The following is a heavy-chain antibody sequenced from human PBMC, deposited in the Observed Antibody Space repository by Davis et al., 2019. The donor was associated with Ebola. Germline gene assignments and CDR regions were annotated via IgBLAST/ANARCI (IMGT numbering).Heavy chain of an antibody. CDR1: GFTFSSYS. CDR3: NTDTYYDFWSGSSVDY. V-gene: IGHV3-15*01. Sequence: GESLKISCAASGFTFSSYSMNWVRQAPGKGLEWVGRIKSKTDGGTTDYAAPVKGRFTISRDDSKNTLYLQMNSLKTEDTAVYYCNTDTYYDFWSGSSVDYWGQGTLVTVSS. D-gene: IGHD3-3*01. J-gene: IGHJ4*02. CDR2: IKSKTDGGTT.